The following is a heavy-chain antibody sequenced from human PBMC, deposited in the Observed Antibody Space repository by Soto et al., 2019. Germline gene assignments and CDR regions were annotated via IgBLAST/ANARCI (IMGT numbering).Heavy chain of an antibody. J-gene: IGHJ4*02. CDR1: GYTFTIYD. CDR2: MNPNSGNT. Sequence: ASVKVSCKASGYTFTIYDINWVRQATLQGLEWMGWMNPNSGNTGYAQKFQGRVTMTRNTSISTAYMELSSLRSEDTAVYYCARGLIYSSSWYPFDYWGQGTLVTVSS. D-gene: IGHD6-13*01. CDR3: ARGLIYSSSWYPFDY. V-gene: IGHV1-8*01.